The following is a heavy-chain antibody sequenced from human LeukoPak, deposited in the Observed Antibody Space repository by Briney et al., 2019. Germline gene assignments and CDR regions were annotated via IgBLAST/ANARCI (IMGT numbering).Heavy chain of an antibody. CDR2: INPNSGGT. CDR1: GYTFTGYY. CDR3: ASHIVVVTANQGNWFDP. D-gene: IGHD2-21*02. Sequence: ASVKVSCKASGYTFTGYYMHWVRQAPGQGLEWMGWINPNSGGTNYAQKFQGRVTMTRDTSISTAYMELSRLRSDDTAVYYCASHIVVVTANQGNWFDPWGQGTLVTVSS. J-gene: IGHJ5*02. V-gene: IGHV1-2*02.